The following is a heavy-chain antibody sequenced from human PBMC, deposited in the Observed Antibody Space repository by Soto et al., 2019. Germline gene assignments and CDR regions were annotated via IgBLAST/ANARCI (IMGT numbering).Heavy chain of an antibody. CDR3: ARYFDWTSLFDS. Sequence: PSETLSLTCTGSGGSISGYYWSWIRQPPGKRLEWIGYIDYYGSTNYNPSLKSRVTISVDTSKKQFSLNLGSVTAADTAIYDWARYFDWTSLFDSWGQGTMVTVAS. CDR1: GGSISGYY. CDR2: IDYYGST. V-gene: IGHV4-59*01. D-gene: IGHD3-9*01. J-gene: IGHJ3*02.